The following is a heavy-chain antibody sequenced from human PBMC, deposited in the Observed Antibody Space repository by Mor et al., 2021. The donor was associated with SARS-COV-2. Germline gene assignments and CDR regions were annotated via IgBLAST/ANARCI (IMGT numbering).Heavy chain of an antibody. J-gene: IGHJ4*02. CDR3: ARSPRSIAAAANFDY. D-gene: IGHD6-13*01. Sequence: WVRQMPGKGLEWMGIIYPGDSDTRYSPSFQGQVTISADKSISTAYLQWSSLKASDTAMYYCARSPRSIAAAANFDYWGQGT. V-gene: IGHV5-51*01. CDR2: IYPGDSDT.